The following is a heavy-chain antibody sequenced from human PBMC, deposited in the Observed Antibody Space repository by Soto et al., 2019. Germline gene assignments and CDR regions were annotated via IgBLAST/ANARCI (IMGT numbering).Heavy chain of an antibody. J-gene: IGHJ6*02. Sequence: GGSLRFSCAASGFTFSSYAMHWVRQAPGKGLEWVAVISYDGSNKYYADSVKGRFTISRDNSKNTLYLQMNSLRAEDTAVYYCARDRDYYYGMDVWGQGTTVTVSS. CDR2: ISYDGSNK. CDR1: GFTFSSYA. CDR3: ARDRDYYYGMDV. V-gene: IGHV3-30-3*01.